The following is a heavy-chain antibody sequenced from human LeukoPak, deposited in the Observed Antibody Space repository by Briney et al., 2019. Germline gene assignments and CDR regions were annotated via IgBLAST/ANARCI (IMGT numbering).Heavy chain of an antibody. CDR2: IYHSGST. CDR3: ATRGGNYYDSSGYFDY. D-gene: IGHD3-22*01. J-gene: IGHJ4*02. Sequence: SETLSLTCAVSGGSISSGGYSWSWIRQPPGKGLEWIGYIYHSGSTYYNPSLKSRVTISVDRSKNQFSLKLSSVTAADTAVYYCATRGGNYYDSSGYFDYWARGTLVTVSS. CDR1: GGSISSGGYS. V-gene: IGHV4-30-2*01.